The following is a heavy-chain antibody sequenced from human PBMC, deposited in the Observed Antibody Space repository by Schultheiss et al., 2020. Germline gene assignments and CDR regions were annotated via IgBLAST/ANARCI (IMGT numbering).Heavy chain of an antibody. CDR1: GFTFSSYS. V-gene: IGHV3-48*01. J-gene: IGHJ4*02. D-gene: IGHD6-19*01. CDR3: AKDIAPSIPVAGIAGAFDH. CDR2: ISSSSSTI. Sequence: GGSMRLSCAASGFTFSSYSMNWVRQAPGKGLEWVSYISSSSSTIYYADSVKGRFTISRDNSKNTLYLQLKSLRAEDTAVYYCAKDIAPSIPVAGIAGAFDHWGKGTLVTVSS.